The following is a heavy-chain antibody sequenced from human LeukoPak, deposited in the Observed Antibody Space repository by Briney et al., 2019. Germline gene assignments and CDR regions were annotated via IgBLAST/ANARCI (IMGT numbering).Heavy chain of an antibody. V-gene: IGHV6-1*01. D-gene: IGHD6-13*01. J-gene: IGHJ4*02. CDR2: TYYGSKWYH. Sequence: SQTLSLTCAISGDSVSSNSATWNWIRQSPSRGLEWLGRTYYGSKWYHDYAVSVRSRITINPDTSKNQFSLHLNSVTPEGTAVYYCARGYSSSFGYWGQGTLVTVSS. CDR3: ARGYSSSFGY. CDR1: GDSVSSNSAT.